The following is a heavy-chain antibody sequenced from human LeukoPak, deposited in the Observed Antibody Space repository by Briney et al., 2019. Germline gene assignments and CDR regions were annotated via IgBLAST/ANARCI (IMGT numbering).Heavy chain of an antibody. V-gene: IGHV3-30-3*01. J-gene: IGHJ4*01. Sequence: GGSLRLSCAASGFTFSSYAMHWVRQAPGKGLEWVAVISYDGSNKYYADSVKGRFTISRDNSKNTLYLQMNSLRAEDTAVYYCARDRVXATXXFDYXXXXTLVTVSS. D-gene: IGHD1-26*01. CDR3: ARDRVXATXXFDY. CDR2: ISYDGSNK. CDR1: GFTFSSYA.